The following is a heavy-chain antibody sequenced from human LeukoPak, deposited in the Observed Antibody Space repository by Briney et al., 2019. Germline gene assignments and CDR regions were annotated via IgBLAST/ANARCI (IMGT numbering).Heavy chain of an antibody. V-gene: IGHV3-49*04. Sequence: PGGSLRLSCTASGFTFGDYAMSWVRQAPGKGLEWVSLIRSKTYGATTEYAASVKGRFTISRDDSKSVAHLQMDSLKTDDTAVYYCTRGLRSCAGTRCLFSFDYWGQGTLVTVSS. D-gene: IGHD2-2*01. J-gene: IGHJ4*02. CDR3: TRGLRSCAGTRCLFSFDY. CDR1: GFTFGDYA. CDR2: IRSKTYGATT.